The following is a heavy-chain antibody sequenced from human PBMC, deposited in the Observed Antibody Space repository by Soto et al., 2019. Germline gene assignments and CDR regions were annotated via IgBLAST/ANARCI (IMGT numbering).Heavy chain of an antibody. D-gene: IGHD3-9*01. CDR3: ARGGTILTGYMDYYYGMDV. Sequence: SETLSLTCAVSGGSISSGGYSWSWIRQPPGKGLEWIGYIYHSGSTYYNPSLKSRVTISVDRSKNQFSLKLSSVTAADTAVYYCARGGTILTGYMDYYYGMDVWGQGTTVTVSS. J-gene: IGHJ6*02. CDR2: IYHSGST. V-gene: IGHV4-30-2*01. CDR1: GGSISSGGYS.